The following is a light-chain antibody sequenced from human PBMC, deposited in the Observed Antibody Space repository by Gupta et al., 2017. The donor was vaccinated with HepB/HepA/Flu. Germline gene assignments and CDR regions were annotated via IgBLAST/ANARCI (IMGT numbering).Light chain of an antibody. Sequence: ELVLTQPPATLSVSPGVRATLSCRASQSVSRYLDWYHQKQGQAPRLLIYDASNRATGSAARCSGSRAGTDFTLTISSREPEDFAVYYCQQQTNWTPLFTFGHGTKVDIK. CDR3: QQQTNWTPLFT. CDR1: QSVSRY. J-gene: IGKJ3*01. CDR2: DAS. V-gene: IGKV3-11*01.